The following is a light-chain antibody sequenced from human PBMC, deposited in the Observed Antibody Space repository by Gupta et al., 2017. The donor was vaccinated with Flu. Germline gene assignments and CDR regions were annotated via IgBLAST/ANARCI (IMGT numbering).Light chain of an antibody. CDR1: EVVRRY. Sequence: GYEVVRRYAYWYHQKAGEAPALLIYEDNKRPSAVPERFSGSMSGSLASLTISGAQSEDDGDFYCESSDNSGKHGVFGGGTKVTVL. CDR2: EDN. J-gene: IGLJ2*01. V-gene: IGLV3-10*01. CDR3: ESSDNSGKHGV.